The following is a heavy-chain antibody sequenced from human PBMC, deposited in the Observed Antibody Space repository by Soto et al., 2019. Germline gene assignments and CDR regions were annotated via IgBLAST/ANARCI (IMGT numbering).Heavy chain of an antibody. CDR2: IIPIFGTA. CDR3: ARVPGEYCGGDCSPYFDY. D-gene: IGHD2-21*02. J-gene: IGHJ4*02. CDR1: GGTFSSYA. V-gene: IGHV1-69*13. Sequence: GAAVKVSFEASGGTFSSYAIGWGRQAPGQRTEWMGGIIPIFGTANYAQKFQGRVTITADESTSTAYMELSSLRSEDTAVYYCARVPGEYCGGDCSPYFDYWGQGTLVTVSS.